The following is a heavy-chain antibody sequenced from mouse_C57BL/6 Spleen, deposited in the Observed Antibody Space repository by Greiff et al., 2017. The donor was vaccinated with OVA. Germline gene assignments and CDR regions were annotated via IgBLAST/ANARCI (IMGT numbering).Heavy chain of an antibody. D-gene: IGHD2-4*01. CDR1: GFSLTSYG. V-gene: IGHV2-5*01. CDR3: AKNDDYDGGDYFDY. CDR2: IWRGGST. J-gene: IGHJ2*01. Sequence: QVQLQQSGPGLVQPSQSLSITCTVSGFSLTSYGVHWVRQSPGKGLEWLGVIWRGGSTDYNAAFMSRLSITKDNSKSQVFFKMNSLQADDTAIYYCAKNDDYDGGDYFDYWGQGTTLTVSS.